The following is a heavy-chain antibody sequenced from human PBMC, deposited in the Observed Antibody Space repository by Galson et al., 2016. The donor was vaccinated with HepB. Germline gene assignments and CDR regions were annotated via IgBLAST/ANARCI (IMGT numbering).Heavy chain of an antibody. Sequence: SLRLSCAASGFTFSTYGMHWVRQAPGKGLEWVAVISYHGSNTYYADTVKGRFTISRDNSKNTLYLQMNSLRAEDTAVYYCVKDAQSSTKTTFGGVLDYWGQGTLVTVSS. CDR1: GFTFSTYG. CDR2: ISYHGSNT. V-gene: IGHV3-30*18. D-gene: IGHD3-16*01. CDR3: VKDAQSSTKTTFGGVLDY. J-gene: IGHJ4*02.